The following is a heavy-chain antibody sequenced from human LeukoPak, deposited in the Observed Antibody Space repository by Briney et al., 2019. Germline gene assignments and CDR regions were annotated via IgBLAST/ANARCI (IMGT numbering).Heavy chain of an antibody. CDR2: ISYDGSNK. V-gene: IGHV3-30*18. J-gene: IGHJ4*02. CDR3: AKDMGGGQWLEGFDY. D-gene: IGHD6-19*01. CDR1: GFTFSSYG. Sequence: PGRSLRLSCAASGFTFSSYGMHWVRQAPGKGLEWVAVISYDGSNKYYADSVKGRFTISRDNAKNSLYLQMNSLRAEDTALYYCAKDMGGGQWLEGFDYWGQGTLVTVSS.